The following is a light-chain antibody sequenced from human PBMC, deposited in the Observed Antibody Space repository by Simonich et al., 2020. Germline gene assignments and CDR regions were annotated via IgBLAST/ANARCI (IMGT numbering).Light chain of an antibody. V-gene: IGLV2-14*01. CDR1: SSYVGGYNY. CDR2: DVS. Sequence: QSALTQPASVSGSPGQSITISCTGTSSYVGGYNYDSWYQQHPGKAPKLMIYDVSKRPSGVSNRFSGSKSGNTASLTISVLQAEDEADYYCSSYTSSSTWVFGGGTKLTVL. J-gene: IGLJ3*02. CDR3: SSYTSSSTWV.